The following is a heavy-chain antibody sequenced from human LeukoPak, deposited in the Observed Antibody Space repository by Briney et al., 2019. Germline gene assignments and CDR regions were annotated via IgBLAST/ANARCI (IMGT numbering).Heavy chain of an antibody. V-gene: IGHV3-74*01. Sequence: GGSLRLSCAASGFTFSSYWMHWVRQAPGKGLAWVSRINSDGSSTSYADSVKGRFTISRDNAKNTLYLQMNSLRAEDTAVYYCARESYCSGGSCYSGRAFDIWGQGTMVTVSS. CDR1: GFTFSSYW. CDR3: ARESYCSGGSCYSGRAFDI. D-gene: IGHD2-15*01. CDR2: INSDGSST. J-gene: IGHJ3*02.